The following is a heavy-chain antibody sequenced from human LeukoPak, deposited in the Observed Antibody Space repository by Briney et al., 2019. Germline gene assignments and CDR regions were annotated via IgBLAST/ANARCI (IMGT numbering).Heavy chain of an antibody. Sequence: GASVKVSCKASGYTFTGYYMHWVRQAPGQGLGWMGWINPNSGGTNYAQKFQGRVTMTRDTSISTAYMELSRLRSDDTAVYYCARGLAATTTNWFDPWGQGTLVTVSS. CDR2: INPNSGGT. CDR3: ARGLAATTTNWFDP. V-gene: IGHV1-2*02. CDR1: GYTFTGYY. J-gene: IGHJ5*02. D-gene: IGHD6-25*01.